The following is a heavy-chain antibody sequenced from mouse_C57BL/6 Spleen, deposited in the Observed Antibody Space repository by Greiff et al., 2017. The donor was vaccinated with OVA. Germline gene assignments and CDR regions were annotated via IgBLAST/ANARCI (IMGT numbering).Heavy chain of an antibody. J-gene: IGHJ3*01. CDR3: ARGDDYEWFAY. V-gene: IGHV1-9*01. D-gene: IGHD2-4*01. CDR2: ILPGSGST. CDR1: GYTFTGYW. Sequence: QVQLQQSGAELMKPGASVKLSCKATGYTFTGYWIEWVKQRPGHGLEWIGEILPGSGSTNYHEKFKGKATFTADTSSNTAYMQLSSLTTEDSAIYYCARGDDYEWFAYWGQGTLVTVSA.